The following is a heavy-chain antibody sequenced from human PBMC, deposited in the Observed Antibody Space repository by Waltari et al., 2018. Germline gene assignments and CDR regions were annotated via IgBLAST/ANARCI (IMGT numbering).Heavy chain of an antibody. CDR1: GGTVSSYA. CDR2: IIPILGIA. V-gene: IGHV1-69*04. CDR3: ARAAYGAFGGVILHFDY. Sequence: VQQVQSGAEVKKPGCSVKVSSKACGGTVSSYAISSVRQDAGQGLEWIGGIIPILGIANYAQKFQGSVTFTADESTSTAYMELSSLRSEDTAVYYCARAAYGAFGGVILHFDYWGQGTLVTVSS. J-gene: IGHJ4*02. D-gene: IGHD3-16*02.